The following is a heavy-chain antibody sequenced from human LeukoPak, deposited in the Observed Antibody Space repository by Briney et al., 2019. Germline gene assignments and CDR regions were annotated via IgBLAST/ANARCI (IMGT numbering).Heavy chain of an antibody. Sequence: GGSLRLSCAASGFTFNTYAMTWVRQAPGKGLEWVANMKQDGSEKDHVDSVEGRFTISRDNAKNLLYLQMNSLRAEDTAVYYCARVYSSSSGKNAFDIWGQGTRVTVSS. CDR1: GFTFNTYA. J-gene: IGHJ3*02. D-gene: IGHD6-6*01. V-gene: IGHV3-7*03. CDR2: MKQDGSEK. CDR3: ARVYSSSSGKNAFDI.